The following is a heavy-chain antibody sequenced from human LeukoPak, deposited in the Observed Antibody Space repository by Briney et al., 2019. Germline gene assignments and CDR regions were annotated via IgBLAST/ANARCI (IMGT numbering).Heavy chain of an antibody. J-gene: IGHJ4*02. CDR3: ARLDYDILTGYFFDY. Sequence: PSETLSLTCTVSGDSISNFYWSWIRQPPGKGLEWIGYINYSGRTNYNPSLKSRVTMSVDTSKNQFSLKLSSVTAADTAVYYCARLDYDILTGYFFDYWGQGTLVTVSS. CDR2: INYSGRT. D-gene: IGHD3-9*01. V-gene: IGHV4-59*12. CDR1: GDSISNFY.